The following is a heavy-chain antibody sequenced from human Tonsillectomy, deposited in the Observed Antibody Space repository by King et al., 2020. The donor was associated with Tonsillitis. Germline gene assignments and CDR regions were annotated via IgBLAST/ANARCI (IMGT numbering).Heavy chain of an antibody. J-gene: IGHJ4*02. CDR2: ISYDGVRQ. D-gene: IGHD6-13*01. CDR3: ARERLYSSNWGIDY. Sequence: VQLVESGGGVVQPGRSLRLSCTSSGFAFRSYGMYWVRQAPGKGLEWVAVISYDGVRQNYADSVQGRFTISRDNSKNTLYLQMNSLRAEDTAVYYCARERLYSSNWGIDYWGQGALVTVSS. CDR1: GFAFRSYG. V-gene: IGHV3-33*01.